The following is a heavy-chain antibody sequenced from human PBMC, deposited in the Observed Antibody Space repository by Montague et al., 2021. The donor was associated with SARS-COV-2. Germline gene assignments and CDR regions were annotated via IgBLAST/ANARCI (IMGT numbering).Heavy chain of an antibody. CDR3: ARQGRGILTGYPWFDY. D-gene: IGHD3-9*01. Sequence: SETLSLTCTVSGGSISSSSYYWGWIRQPPGKGLEWIGSIYYSGSTYYNPSLKSRVTISVNTSKNQFSLKLGSVTAADTAVYYCARQGRGILTGYPWFDYWGQGTLVTVSS. CDR1: GGSISSSSYY. V-gene: IGHV4-39*01. CDR2: IYYSGST. J-gene: IGHJ4*02.